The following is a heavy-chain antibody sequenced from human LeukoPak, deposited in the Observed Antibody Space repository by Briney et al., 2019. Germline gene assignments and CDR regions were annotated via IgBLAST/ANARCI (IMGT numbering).Heavy chain of an antibody. CDR2: ITDDGYNT. J-gene: IGHJ4*02. CDR1: GFTFSSYA. D-gene: IGHD6-19*01. Sequence: GGSLRLSCAASGFTFSSYAMSWVRQAPGKGLEWVSTITDDGYNTYSADSVKGRITFSRDNSKNTLSLQLRSLRAEDTAVYYCAKDLSYTSGASDHWGQGTLVTVSS. V-gene: IGHV3-23*01. CDR3: AKDLSYTSGASDH.